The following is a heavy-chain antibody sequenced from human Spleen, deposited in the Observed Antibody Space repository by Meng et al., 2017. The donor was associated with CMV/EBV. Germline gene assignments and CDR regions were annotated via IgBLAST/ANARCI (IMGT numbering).Heavy chain of an antibody. V-gene: IGHV3-20*04. CDR2: INWNGGST. Sequence: GESLKISCAVSGFSFSDYFMNWVRQAPGKGLEWVSGINWNGGSTGYADSVKGRFTISRDNAKNSLYLQMNSLRAEDTALYYCARVCSFGVVTPYYYGMDVWGQGTTVTVSS. CDR1: GFSFSDYF. D-gene: IGHD3-3*01. J-gene: IGHJ6*02. CDR3: ARVCSFGVVTPYYYGMDV.